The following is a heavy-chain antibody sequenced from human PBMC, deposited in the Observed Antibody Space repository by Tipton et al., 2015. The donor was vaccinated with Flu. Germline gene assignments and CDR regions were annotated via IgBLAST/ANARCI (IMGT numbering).Heavy chain of an antibody. CDR3: AREFDIAVAGGSFDY. D-gene: IGHD6-19*01. J-gene: IGHJ4*02. Sequence: TLSLTCAISGDSVSSNSAAWNWIRQSPSRGLEWLGRTYYRSKWYNDYAVSVKSRITINPDTSKNQFSLQLNSVTPEDTAVYYCAREFDIAVAGGSFDYWGQGTLVTVSS. CDR1: GDSVSSNSAA. CDR2: TYYRSKWYN. V-gene: IGHV6-1*01.